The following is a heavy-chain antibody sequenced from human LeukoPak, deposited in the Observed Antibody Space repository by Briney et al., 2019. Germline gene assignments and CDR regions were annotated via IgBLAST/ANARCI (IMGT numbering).Heavy chain of an antibody. Sequence: SETLSLTCAVYGGSFSGYYRSWIRQPPGKGLEWIGEINHSGSTNYNPSLKSRVTISVDTSKNQFSLKLSSVSAADTAVYYCARRLRYFDWLLPENAFDIWGQGTMVTVSS. CDR3: ARRLRYFDWLLPENAFDI. J-gene: IGHJ3*02. CDR1: GGSFSGYY. CDR2: INHSGST. V-gene: IGHV4-34*01. D-gene: IGHD3-9*01.